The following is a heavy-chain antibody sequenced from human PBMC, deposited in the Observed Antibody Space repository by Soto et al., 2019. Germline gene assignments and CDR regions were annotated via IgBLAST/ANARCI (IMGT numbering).Heavy chain of an antibody. CDR1: VDSVSIYG. V-gene: IGHV3-30*18. J-gene: IGHJ5*02. Sequence: AWSLRLGCASCVDSVSIYGMDWFRQAPGKGLEWVAVISYDGSNKYYADSVKGRFTISKDNSKNTLYLQMSSLRDEDTALYYCAKDAVYNDGLWLMDSWGQGTLVTVSS. D-gene: IGHD2-21*01. CDR2: ISYDGSNK. CDR3: AKDAVYNDGLWLMDS.